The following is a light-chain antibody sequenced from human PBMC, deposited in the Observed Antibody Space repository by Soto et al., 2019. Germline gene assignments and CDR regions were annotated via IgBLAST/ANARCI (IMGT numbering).Light chain of an antibody. J-gene: IGKJ2*01. V-gene: IGKV4-1*01. Sequence: DIVMTQSPDSLAVSLGERATINCKSSQSVLYSSNNKDYLAWYQQKPGQPPKLLIYWVSTRESGVPDRFSGSGSGTDFTLTISSLQAEDVSVYYCHQYYSTPHTFGQGTKLEIK. CDR3: HQYYSTPHT. CDR2: WVS. CDR1: QSVLYSSNNKDY.